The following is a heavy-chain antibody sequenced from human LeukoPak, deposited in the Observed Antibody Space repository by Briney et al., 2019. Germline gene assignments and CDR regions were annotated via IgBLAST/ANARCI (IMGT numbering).Heavy chain of an antibody. J-gene: IGHJ6*03. CDR1: GFTLSSYA. Sequence: PGGSLRLSCAASGFTLSSYAMSWVRQGPGKGLEWVSAISVSGNTYHADSVKGRFTISRDNSKNTLYLQMNSLRAEDRAVYYCARDLRAIVLMVYVYGDDPGYMDVWGKGTTVTVSS. D-gene: IGHD2-8*01. CDR3: ARDLRAIVLMVYVYGDDPGYMDV. V-gene: IGHV3-23*01. CDR2: ISVSGNT.